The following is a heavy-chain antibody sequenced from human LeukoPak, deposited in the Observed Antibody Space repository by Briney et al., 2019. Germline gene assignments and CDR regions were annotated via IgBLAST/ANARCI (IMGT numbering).Heavy chain of an antibody. J-gene: IGHJ6*02. CDR3: ARVLRVVPAAGYYYYGMDV. Sequence: SQTLSLTCAVSGGSISSGGYSWSWIRQPPGKGLEWIGYIYHSGSTYYNPSLKSRVTISVDTSKNQFSLKLSSVTAADTAVYYCARVLRVVPAAGYYYYGMDVWGQGTTVTVSS. CDR1: GGSISSGGYS. CDR2: IYHSGST. V-gene: IGHV4-30-2*05. D-gene: IGHD2-2*01.